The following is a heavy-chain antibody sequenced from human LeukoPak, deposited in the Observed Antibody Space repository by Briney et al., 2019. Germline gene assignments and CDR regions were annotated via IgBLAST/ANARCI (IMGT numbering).Heavy chain of an antibody. Sequence: SETLSLTCAVYGGSFSGYYWSWIRQPPGKGLEWIGEINHSGSTNYNPPLKSRVTISVDTSKNQFSLKLSSVTAADTAVYYCARRLGQQLVPGNNWFDPWGQGTLVTVSS. J-gene: IGHJ5*02. D-gene: IGHD6-13*01. CDR3: ARRLGQQLVPGNNWFDP. V-gene: IGHV4-34*01. CDR2: INHSGST. CDR1: GGSFSGYY.